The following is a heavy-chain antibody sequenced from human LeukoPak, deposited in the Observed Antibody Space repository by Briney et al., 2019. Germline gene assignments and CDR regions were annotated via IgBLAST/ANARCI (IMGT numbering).Heavy chain of an antibody. D-gene: IGHD5-18*01. J-gene: IGHJ4*02. CDR1: GVSISTYY. Sequence: SETLSLTCTVSGVSISTYYWSWIRQPPGKGLEWIGYIYSTGSTNYNPSFKSRVTMSVDTSKNQFFLRLSSVTAADTAVYYCASSSAMVTHSFDYWGQGTLVTVSS. CDR3: ASSSAMVTHSFDY. CDR2: IYSTGST. V-gene: IGHV4-59*08.